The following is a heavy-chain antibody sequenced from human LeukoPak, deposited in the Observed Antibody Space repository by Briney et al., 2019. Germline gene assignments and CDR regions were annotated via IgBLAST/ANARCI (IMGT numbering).Heavy chain of an antibody. J-gene: IGHJ6*03. CDR2: FYSSGST. D-gene: IGHD1-1*01. Sequence: SETLSLTCTVSGGSISSYYWSWIRQPAGKGLEWIGHFYSSGSTNYNPSLKSRVTMSVDMSNNHFSLRLSSVTAADTAVYYCARDPRLQNGFDYYYYMDVWGKGTTVTVSS. V-gene: IGHV4-4*07. CDR1: GGSISSYY. CDR3: ARDPRLQNGFDYYYYMDV.